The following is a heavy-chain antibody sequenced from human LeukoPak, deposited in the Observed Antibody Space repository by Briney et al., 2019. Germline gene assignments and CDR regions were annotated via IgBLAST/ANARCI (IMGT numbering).Heavy chain of an antibody. CDR3: AKDIGAAASGALDI. J-gene: IGHJ3*02. D-gene: IGHD2-2*01. Sequence: GRSLRLSCAASGFTFDDYALHWVRQAPGKGLEWVSGISWNSGSIGYADSVKGRFTISRDNAKNSLYLQMNSLRTDDMALYYCAKDIGAAASGALDIWGQGTMVTVSS. CDR2: ISWNSGSI. V-gene: IGHV3-9*03. CDR1: GFTFDDYA.